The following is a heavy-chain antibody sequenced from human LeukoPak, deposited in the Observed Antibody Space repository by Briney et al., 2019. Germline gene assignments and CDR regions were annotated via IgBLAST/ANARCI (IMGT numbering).Heavy chain of an antibody. Sequence: NPGGSLRLSCAASGFIFNNFAMSWVRQAPGKGLEWIGSIYYSGSTYYNPSLKSRVTISVDTSKNQFSLKLSSVTAADTAVYYCARQMGYDFWSGYLFRWGQGTLVTVSS. CDR1: GFIFNNFA. CDR2: IYYSGST. J-gene: IGHJ4*02. D-gene: IGHD3-3*01. V-gene: IGHV4-39*01. CDR3: ARQMGYDFWSGYLFR.